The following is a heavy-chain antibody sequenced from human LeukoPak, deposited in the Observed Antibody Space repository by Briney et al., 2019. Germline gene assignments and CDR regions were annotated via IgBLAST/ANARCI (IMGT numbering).Heavy chain of an antibody. V-gene: IGHV3-21*05. J-gene: IGHJ4*02. CDR1: GFIFSDYS. CDR3: ERDHNWAFDS. Sequence: PGGSLRLSCAASGFIFSDYSMNWVRQAPGRGLEWLSYIGLDSGFTSYADSVKGRFTISSDTARNSLYLHLNSLRAEDTALYFCERDHNWAFDSWGQGTLVTVSS. D-gene: IGHD1-20*01. CDR2: IGLDSGFT.